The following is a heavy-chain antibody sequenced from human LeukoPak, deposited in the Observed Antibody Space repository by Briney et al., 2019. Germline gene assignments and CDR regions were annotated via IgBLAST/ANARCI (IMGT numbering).Heavy chain of an antibody. D-gene: IGHD3-10*01. CDR2: MYFSGST. J-gene: IGHJ6*03. CDR1: GGSISDYY. CDR3: ARRVGRWFGERAYYYNYMDV. V-gene: IGHV4-59*12. Sequence: PSETLSLTCSVSGGSISDYYWGWIRQPPGKRLEWIGYMYFSGSTNYNPSLKSRVTISLDTSKTRFSLKLSSVTAADTAVYYCARRVGRWFGERAYYYNYMDVWGKGTTVTISS.